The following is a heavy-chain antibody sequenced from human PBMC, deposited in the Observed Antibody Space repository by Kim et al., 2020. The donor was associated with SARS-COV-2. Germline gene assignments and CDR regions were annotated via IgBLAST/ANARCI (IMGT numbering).Heavy chain of an antibody. CDR3: ARVRRSGTTDWFDP. V-gene: IGHV3-7*03. CDR1: GFPFSRYW. Sequence: GGSLRLSCVASGFPFSRYWMSWVRQAPGKGLEWVANIKQDESENYYVDSVKGRFTISRDNAKNSLYLQMNSLRADDTAVYYCARVRRSGTTDWFDPWGQG. D-gene: IGHD1-1*01. J-gene: IGHJ5*02. CDR2: IKQDESEN.